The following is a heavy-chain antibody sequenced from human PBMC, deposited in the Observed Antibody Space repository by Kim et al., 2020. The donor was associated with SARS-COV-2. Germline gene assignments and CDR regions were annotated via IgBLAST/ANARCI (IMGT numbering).Heavy chain of an antibody. CDR3: VRRGYGSSWYWRS. V-gene: IGHV3-7*01. Sequence: GGSLRLSCAASRFTFSSYWMTWVRQAPGKGLEWVANIRQDGSEKYYVDSVKGRFTISRDNAKNSLYLQMNSLRAEDTAVYYCVRRGYGSSWYWRSWGQGT. D-gene: IGHD6-13*01. CDR1: RFTFSSYW. CDR2: IRQDGSEK. J-gene: IGHJ4*02.